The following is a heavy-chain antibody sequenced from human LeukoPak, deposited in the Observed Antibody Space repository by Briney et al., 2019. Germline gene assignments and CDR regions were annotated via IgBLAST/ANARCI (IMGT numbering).Heavy chain of an antibody. V-gene: IGHV1-2*02. Sequence: ASVKVSCKASGYTFTGYYMHWVRQAPGQGLEWMGWINPNSGGTNYAQKFQGRVTMTRDTSISTAYMELSRLRSDDTAVYYCARLGGVRGVIGYYYYYYMDVWGKGTTVTVSS. J-gene: IGHJ6*03. CDR3: ARLGGVRGVIGYYYYYYMDV. CDR2: INPNSGGT. D-gene: IGHD3-10*01. CDR1: GYTFTGYY.